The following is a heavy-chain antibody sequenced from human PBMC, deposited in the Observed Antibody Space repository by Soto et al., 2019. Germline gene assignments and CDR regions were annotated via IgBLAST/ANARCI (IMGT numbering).Heavy chain of an antibody. CDR1: GFTFNTHW. V-gene: IGHV3-74*01. Sequence: GGSLRLSCTASGFTFNTHWMHWVRQAPGKGLVWVSRIYFDGITTNYADSVKGRLTVSRDNAKNTVYLHVDTLRDEDTAAYYCARGGAMGVDYWGQGTLVTVSS. CDR2: IYFDGITT. D-gene: IGHD1-26*01. J-gene: IGHJ4*02. CDR3: ARGGAMGVDY.